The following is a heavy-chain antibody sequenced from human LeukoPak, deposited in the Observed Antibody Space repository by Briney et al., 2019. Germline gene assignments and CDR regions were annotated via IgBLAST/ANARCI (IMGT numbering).Heavy chain of an antibody. J-gene: IGHJ4*02. V-gene: IGHV2-70*11. CDR2: IDWDDDK. D-gene: IGHD6-19*01. CDR3: ARMDTSGWQLDY. Sequence: ESGPALVKPTQTLTLTCTFSGFSLSTSGMCVSWIRQPPGKALEWLARIDWDDDKYYNTSLKTRLTISKDTSKNQVVLTMTNMDPVDTATYYCARMDTSGWQLDYWGQGTLVTVSS. CDR1: GFSLSTSGMC.